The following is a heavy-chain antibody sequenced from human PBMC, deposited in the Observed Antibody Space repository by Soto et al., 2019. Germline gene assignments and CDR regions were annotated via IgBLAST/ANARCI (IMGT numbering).Heavy chain of an antibody. CDR1: GGSMSEYF. J-gene: IGHJ4*02. Sequence: SETLSLTCSVSGGSMSEYFWSWIRQSPGKGLEWIGYIYYLGSTDYNPSLKSRVTISVDTSKRQFSLRLTSVTAADTAVYYCARDGYDGSGSPYPAYWGPGTQVTVSS. CDR3: ARDGYDGSGSPYPAY. CDR2: IYYLGST. V-gene: IGHV4-59*01. D-gene: IGHD3-10*01.